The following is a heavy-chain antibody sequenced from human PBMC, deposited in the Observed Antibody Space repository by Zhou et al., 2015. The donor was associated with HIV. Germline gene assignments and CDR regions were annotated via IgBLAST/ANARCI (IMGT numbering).Heavy chain of an antibody. J-gene: IGHJ3*02. D-gene: IGHD1-26*01. CDR2: ISSSGRIM. CDR3: ARIRRRSSREAFDI. Sequence: QVQLVESGGGLVKPGGSLRLSCAASEFNFGDYYMSWIRQAPGKGLEWVSYISSSGRIMYYADSVKGRFTVSRDNARSSLYLQINTLRVEDTGLYYCARIRRRSSREAFDIWGLGTLVTVSS. V-gene: IGHV3-11*04. CDR1: EFNFGDYY.